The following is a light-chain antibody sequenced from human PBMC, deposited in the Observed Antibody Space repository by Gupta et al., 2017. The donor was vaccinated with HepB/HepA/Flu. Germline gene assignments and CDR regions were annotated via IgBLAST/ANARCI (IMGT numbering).Light chain of an antibody. CDR3: AAWDDSLNGVV. Sequence: QSVLIQPPSASGTPGQRVTISCSGSSSNIGSNTVNWYQHLPGTAPKLLIYSSNQRPAGVPDRFSGSKSGTSASLAISGLQSGDEADYYCAAWDDSLNGVVFGGGTKLTVL. CDR2: SSN. CDR1: SSNIGSNT. J-gene: IGLJ3*02. V-gene: IGLV1-44*01.